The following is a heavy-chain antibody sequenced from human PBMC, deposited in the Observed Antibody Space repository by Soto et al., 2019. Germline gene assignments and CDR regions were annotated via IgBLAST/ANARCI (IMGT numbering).Heavy chain of an antibody. CDR3: TRDSLPYYYGSGSYFFDY. V-gene: IGHV3-49*03. Sequence: LRLSCTASGFTFGDYAMSWFRQAPGKGLEWVGFIRSKAYGGTTEYAASVKGRFTISRDDSKSIAYLQMNSLKTEDTAVYYCTRDSLPYYYGSGSYFFDYWGQGTLVTVSS. D-gene: IGHD3-10*01. CDR2: IRSKAYGGTT. CDR1: GFTFGDYA. J-gene: IGHJ4*02.